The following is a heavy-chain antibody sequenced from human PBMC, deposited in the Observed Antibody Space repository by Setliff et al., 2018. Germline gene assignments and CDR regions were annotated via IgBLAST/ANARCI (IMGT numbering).Heavy chain of an antibody. D-gene: IGHD4-17*01. CDR2: ISPYNSNT. Sequence: ASVKVSCKASGYTFATYGISWVRQAPGQGIEWMGWISPYNSNTNYAQNFQGRVTMTTATSTSTAYMELRSLRSDDTAMYYCARDLSTTVMTRSWYYFDYWGQGTLVTVSS. V-gene: IGHV1-18*01. CDR1: GYTFATYG. J-gene: IGHJ4*02. CDR3: ARDLSTTVMTRSWYYFDY.